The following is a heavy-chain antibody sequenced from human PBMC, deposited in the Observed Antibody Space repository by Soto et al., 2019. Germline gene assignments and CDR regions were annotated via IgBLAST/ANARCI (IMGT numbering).Heavy chain of an antibody. Sequence: SETLSLTCTVSGGSISSYYWSWIRQPAGKGLEWIGRIYTSGSTNYNPSLKSRVTMSVGTSKNQFSLKLSSVTAADTTVYYCARVFWSGYSVDVWGQGTTVTVSS. V-gene: IGHV4-4*07. CDR2: IYTSGST. D-gene: IGHD3-3*01. CDR3: ARVFWSGYSVDV. CDR1: GGSISSYY. J-gene: IGHJ6*02.